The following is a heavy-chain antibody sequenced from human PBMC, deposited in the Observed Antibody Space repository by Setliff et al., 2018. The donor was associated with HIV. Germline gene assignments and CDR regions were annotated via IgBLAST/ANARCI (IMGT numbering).Heavy chain of an antibody. CDR2: IKQDGSTI. D-gene: IGHD5-18*01. V-gene: IGHV3-7*01. Sequence: PGGSLRLSCAASGSTFSNYWMSWVRQAPGKGPEWVANIKQDGSTIYYADSVQGRFTLSRDNAKNSLYLQMNSLRAEDTAVYYCATGYSNGYDYWGQGTLVTVSS. J-gene: IGHJ4*02. CDR1: GSTFSNYW. CDR3: ATGYSNGYDY.